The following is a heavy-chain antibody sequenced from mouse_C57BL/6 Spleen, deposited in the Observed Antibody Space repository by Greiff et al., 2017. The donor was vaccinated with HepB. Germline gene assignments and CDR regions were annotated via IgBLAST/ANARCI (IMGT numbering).Heavy chain of an antibody. D-gene: IGHD2-4*01. J-gene: IGHJ1*03. CDR1: GYTFTEYT. CDR3: AKRHYDYGYFDV. Sequence: VQLQQSGAELVKPGASVKLSCKASGYTFTEYTIHWVKQRSGQGLEWIGWFYPGRGRIKYNEKFKYKATLTADKSSSTVYMELSRLTSEDSAVYFCAKRHYDYGYFDVWGTGTTVTVSS. V-gene: IGHV1-62-2*01. CDR2: FYPGRGRI.